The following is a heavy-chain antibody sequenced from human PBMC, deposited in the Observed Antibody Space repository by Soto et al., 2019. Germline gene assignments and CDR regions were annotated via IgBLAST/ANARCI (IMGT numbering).Heavy chain of an antibody. D-gene: IGHD6-19*01. CDR1: GFTFSNYA. CDR2: ISGSGGST. CDR3: AKDVGSSGWYLYYFDY. J-gene: IGHJ4*02. Sequence: GGSLRLSCAASGFTFSNYAMSWVRQAPGKGLEWVSAISGSGGSTYYADSVKGRFTVSRDNSKNTLYLQMNSLRAEDTAVYYCAKDVGSSGWYLYYFDYWGQGTLDTVSS. V-gene: IGHV3-23*01.